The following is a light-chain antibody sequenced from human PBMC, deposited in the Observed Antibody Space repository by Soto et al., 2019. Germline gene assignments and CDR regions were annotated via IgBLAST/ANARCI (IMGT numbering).Light chain of an antibody. CDR1: QSISSW. Sequence: DIQMTQSPCTLSASVGDRVTSTCRASQSISSWLAWYQQKPGKAPKLLIYKASSLESGVPSRFSGSGSGTEFTLTISSLQPDDFATYYCQQYNSYRTFGQGTKVDIK. J-gene: IGKJ1*01. CDR2: KAS. CDR3: QQYNSYRT. V-gene: IGKV1-5*03.